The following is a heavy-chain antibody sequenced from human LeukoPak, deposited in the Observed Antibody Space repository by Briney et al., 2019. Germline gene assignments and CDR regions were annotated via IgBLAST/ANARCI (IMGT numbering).Heavy chain of an antibody. J-gene: IGHJ4*02. Sequence: GGSLRLSCAASGFTFSSYAMHWVRQAPGKGLEWVSGISWNSGSIGYADSVKGRFTISRDNAKNSLYLQMNSLRAEDTALYYCAKDNSGGSMVRGVIVPTYFDYWGQGTLVTVSS. CDR1: GFTFSSYA. V-gene: IGHV3-9*01. CDR2: ISWNSGSI. CDR3: AKDNSGGSMVRGVIVPTYFDY. D-gene: IGHD3-10*01.